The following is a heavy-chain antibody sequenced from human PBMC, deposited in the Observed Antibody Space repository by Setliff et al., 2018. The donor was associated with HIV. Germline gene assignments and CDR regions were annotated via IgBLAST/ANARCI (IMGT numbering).Heavy chain of an antibody. V-gene: IGHV4-39*01. J-gene: IGHJ4*02. CDR1: GGSISSSSYY. CDR3: ASPRRGWGIAAAGTIDY. Sequence: PSETLSLTCTVSGGSISSSSYYWGWIRQPPGKGLEWIGSIYYSGSTYYNPSLKSRVTISVDTSKNQFSLKLSSVTAADTAVYYCASPRRGWGIAAAGTIDYWSQGTLVTVSS. D-gene: IGHD6-13*01. CDR2: IYYSGST.